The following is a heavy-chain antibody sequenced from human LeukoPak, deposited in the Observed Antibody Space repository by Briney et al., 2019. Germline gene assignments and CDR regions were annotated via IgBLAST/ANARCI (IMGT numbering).Heavy chain of an antibody. CDR2: MNPNSGST. V-gene: IGHV1-8*01. J-gene: IGHJ4*02. Sequence: GASVTVSCKASVYTFTSYDINWVRPATGQGLEWMGWMNPNSGSTDYAQKSQGRVPITRNTSISTAYMELRSLRSDDTAVYYCARGMGSGSYSAAYYFDYWGQGTLVTVSS. CDR1: VYTFTSYD. D-gene: IGHD3-22*01. CDR3: ARGMGSGSYSAAYYFDY.